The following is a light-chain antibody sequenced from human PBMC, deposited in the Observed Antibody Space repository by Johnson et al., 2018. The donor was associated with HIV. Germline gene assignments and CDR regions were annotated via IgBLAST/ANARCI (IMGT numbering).Light chain of an antibody. CDR3: GTWDSSLTSYV. Sequence: QPVLTQPPSVSAAPGQKVTISCSGSSSNIGNNYVSWYQQLPGTAPKLLIYDNNKRPSGIPGRFSGSKSGPSATLGITGLQTGDEDDYYCGTWDSSLTSYVFGAGTKVTVL. J-gene: IGLJ1*01. V-gene: IGLV1-51*01. CDR1: SSNIGNNY. CDR2: DNN.